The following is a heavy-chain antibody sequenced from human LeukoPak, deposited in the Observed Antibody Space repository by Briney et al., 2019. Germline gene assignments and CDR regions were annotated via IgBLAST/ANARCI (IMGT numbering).Heavy chain of an antibody. CDR1: GGSISSHY. CDR3: ARALRFLEWLTL. J-gene: IGHJ4*02. CDR2: IYYSGST. Sequence: PSETLSLTCTVSGGSISSHYWGWIRQPPGKGLEWIGSIYYSGSTYYNPSLKSRVTISVDTSKNQFSLKLSSVTAADTAVYYCARALRFLEWLTLWGQGTLVTVSS. V-gene: IGHV4-39*07. D-gene: IGHD3-3*01.